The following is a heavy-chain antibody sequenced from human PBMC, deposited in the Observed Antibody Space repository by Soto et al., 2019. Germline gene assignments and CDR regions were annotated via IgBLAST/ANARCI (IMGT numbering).Heavy chain of an antibody. CDR2: ISYDGSNK. D-gene: IGHD2-21*01. CDR3: ARWYSLNGMDV. J-gene: IGHJ6*02. CDR1: GFTFKTYT. Sequence: PGGSLRLSCAASGFTFKTYTMNWVRQAPGKGLEWVAVISYDGSNKYYADSVKGRFTISRDNSKNTLYLQMNSLRAEDTAVYYCARWYSLNGMDVWGQGTTVTVSS. V-gene: IGHV3-30-3*01.